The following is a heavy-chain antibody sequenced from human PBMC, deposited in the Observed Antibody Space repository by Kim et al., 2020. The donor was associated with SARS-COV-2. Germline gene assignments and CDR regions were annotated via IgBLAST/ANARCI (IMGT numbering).Heavy chain of an antibody. Sequence: LKSRVTISVDTSKNQFSLKLSSVTAADTAVYYCARQGYYYDSSGYYVFDYWGQGTLVTVSS. CDR3: ARQGYYYDSSGYYVFDY. J-gene: IGHJ4*02. V-gene: IGHV4-59*08. D-gene: IGHD3-22*01.